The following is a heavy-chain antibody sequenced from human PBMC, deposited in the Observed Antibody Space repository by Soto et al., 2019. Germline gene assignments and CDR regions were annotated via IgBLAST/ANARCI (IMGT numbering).Heavy chain of an antibody. J-gene: IGHJ4*02. CDR1: GYSLTELS. CDR2: FDPEDGET. V-gene: IGHV1-24*01. Sequence: ASVKVSCKVSGYSLTELSMHWVRQAPGKGLEWMGGFDPEDGETIYAQKFQGRVTMTADTSTNTAYMELSSLRSEDTAVYYCASPGEDYYDSSGYYSTSTFDYWGQGTLVTVSS. D-gene: IGHD3-22*01. CDR3: ASPGEDYYDSSGYYSTSTFDY.